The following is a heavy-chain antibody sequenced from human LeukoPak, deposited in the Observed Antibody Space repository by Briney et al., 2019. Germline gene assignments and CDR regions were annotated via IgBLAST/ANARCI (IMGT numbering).Heavy chain of an antibody. V-gene: IGHV1-18*01. CDR3: ARDDILTGYSRADY. CDR1: GYTFTSYG. Sequence: ASVKVSCKASGYTFTSYGISWVRQAPGQGLEWMGWISAYNGNTNYAQKLQGRVTTTTDTSTSTAYMELRSLRSDDTAVYYCARDDILTGYSRADYWGQGTLVTVSS. J-gene: IGHJ4*02. D-gene: IGHD3-9*01. CDR2: ISAYNGNT.